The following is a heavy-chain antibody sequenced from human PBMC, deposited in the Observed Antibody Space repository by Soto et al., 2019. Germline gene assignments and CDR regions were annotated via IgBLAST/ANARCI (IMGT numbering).Heavy chain of an antibody. Sequence: QVQLVESGGGVVQPGRSLRLSCAASGFTFSYHALNWVRQAPGKGLEWVAVISYDGDNKYIAESVKGSFTISRDNPKNTVSLQINSLRTEDTAMYFCARGTTTSAFSAMDVWGQGTTVTVSS. V-gene: IGHV3-30-3*01. D-gene: IGHD1-1*01. CDR1: GFTFSYHA. CDR2: ISYDGDNK. J-gene: IGHJ6*02. CDR3: ARGTTTSAFSAMDV.